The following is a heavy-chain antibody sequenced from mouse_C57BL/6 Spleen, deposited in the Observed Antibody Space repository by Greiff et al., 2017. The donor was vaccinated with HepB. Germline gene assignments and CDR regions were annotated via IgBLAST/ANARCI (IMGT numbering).Heavy chain of an antibody. Sequence: EVQLQQSGPELVKPGASVKMSCKASGYTFTDYNMHWVKQSHGKSLEWIGYINPNNGGTSYNQKFKGKATLTVNKSSSTAYMELRSLTSEDSAVYYCGRYDGYYWYFDVWGTGTTVTVSS. V-gene: IGHV1-22*01. J-gene: IGHJ1*03. D-gene: IGHD2-3*01. CDR3: GRYDGYYWYFDV. CDR2: INPNNGGT. CDR1: GYTFTDYN.